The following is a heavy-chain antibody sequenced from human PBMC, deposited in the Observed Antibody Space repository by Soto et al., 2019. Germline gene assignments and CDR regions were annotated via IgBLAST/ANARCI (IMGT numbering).Heavy chain of an antibody. CDR1: GYTFTHYG. CDR3: ARDVPGSGVPFWDY. CDR2: ISAYNGNT. D-gene: IGHD2-15*01. J-gene: IGHJ4*02. V-gene: IGHV1-18*04. Sequence: QIQLVQSGAEMKKPGASVKVSCKPSGYTFTHYGVSWLRQAPGQGLEWMGWISAYNGNTDYAHKFQGRVALTTDTSTSTAYMELMGLSPDDTAVYYCARDVPGSGVPFWDYWGQGTLVTVSS.